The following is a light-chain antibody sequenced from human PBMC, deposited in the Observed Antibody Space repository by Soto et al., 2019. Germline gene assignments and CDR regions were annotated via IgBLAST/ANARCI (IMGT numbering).Light chain of an antibody. CDR1: QSISDT. Sequence: EIVMTQSPATLSVSPGGRATLSCRASQSISDTLAWYQQKPGQAPRLLIYGASKRATGLPARFSGSGSGTDFTLTISSLEPEDFAVYYCQQRYNWPRTFGQGTKGDIK. CDR3: QQRYNWPRT. J-gene: IGKJ1*01. CDR2: GAS. V-gene: IGKV3-15*01.